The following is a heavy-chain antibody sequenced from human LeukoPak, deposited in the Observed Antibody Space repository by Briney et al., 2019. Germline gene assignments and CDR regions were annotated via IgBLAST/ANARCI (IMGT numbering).Heavy chain of an antibody. D-gene: IGHD1-7*01. CDR1: GFTFSSYW. CDR3: ARDSGNYLDAFDI. CDR2: IKQDGSEK. Sequence: GGSLRLSCAASGFTFSSYWMSWVRQAPGKGLEWVANIKQDGSEKKYLDSVKGRFTISRDNAKNSMYLQMNSLRAEDTAVYYCARDSGNYLDAFDIWGQGTMVTVSS. J-gene: IGHJ3*02. V-gene: IGHV3-7*01.